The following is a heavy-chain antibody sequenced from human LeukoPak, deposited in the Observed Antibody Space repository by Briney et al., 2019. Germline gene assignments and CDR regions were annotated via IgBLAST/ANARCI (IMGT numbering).Heavy chain of an antibody. CDR3: ARLTYYYGSGSYFYFDY. J-gene: IGHJ4*02. CDR1: GGTFSSYA. CDR2: IIPIFGTA. Sequence: ASVKVPCKASGGTFSSYAISWVRQAPGQGLEWMGGIIPIFGTANYAQKFRGRVTITADESTSTAYMELSSLRSEDTAVYYCARLTYYYGSGSYFYFDYWGQGTLVTVSS. V-gene: IGHV1-69*13. D-gene: IGHD3-10*01.